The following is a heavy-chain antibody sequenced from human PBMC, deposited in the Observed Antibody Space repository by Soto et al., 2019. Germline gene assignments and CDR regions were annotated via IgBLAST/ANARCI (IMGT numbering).Heavy chain of an antibody. J-gene: IGHJ4*02. CDR1: GFTFRSYV. V-gene: IGHV3-30*19. Sequence: QVQLVESGGGVVQPGTSLRLSCVGSGFTFRSYVIHWVRQAPGKGLEWVALTSYDGSNKYYDDSVKGRFTISRDNSRNTVDLQSDNLRLEDTALYSCARWGTTGGLDVWGQGTLVSVSS. CDR2: TSYDGSNK. D-gene: IGHD3-16*01. CDR3: ARWGTTGGLDV.